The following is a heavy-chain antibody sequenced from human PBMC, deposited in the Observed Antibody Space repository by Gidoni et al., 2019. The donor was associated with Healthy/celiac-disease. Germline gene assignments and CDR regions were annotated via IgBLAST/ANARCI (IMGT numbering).Heavy chain of an antibody. CDR3: AKPVYGSGSYAPYFDY. CDR2: ISGSGGST. Sequence: EVQLLESGGGLVQPGGSLSLSCAASGFTFSSSAMSWVRQAPGKGLEWGSAISGSGGSTYYAYSVKGRFTISRDNSKNTLYLQMNSLRAEDTAVYYCAKPVYGSGSYAPYFDYWGQGTLVTVSS. CDR1: GFTFSSSA. V-gene: IGHV3-23*01. D-gene: IGHD3-10*01. J-gene: IGHJ4*02.